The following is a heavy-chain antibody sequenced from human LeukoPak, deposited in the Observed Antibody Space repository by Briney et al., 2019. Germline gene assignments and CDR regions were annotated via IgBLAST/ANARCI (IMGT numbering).Heavy chain of an antibody. CDR3: ASATRGGYYDH. J-gene: IGHJ5*02. Sequence: GGSLRLSCAVSGFTFSSYDLHWVRQPTGKTLEWVLALSTAGDTYYPGSVKGRFTISRENAENSLYLQMSSLEAGDTAVCYCASATRGGYYDHWDEGTLVTVSS. D-gene: IGHD3-22*01. V-gene: IGHV3-13*01. CDR2: LSTAGDT. CDR1: GFTFSSYD.